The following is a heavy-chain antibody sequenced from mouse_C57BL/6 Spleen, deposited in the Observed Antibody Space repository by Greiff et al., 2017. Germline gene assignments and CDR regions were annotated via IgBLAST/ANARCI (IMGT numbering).Heavy chain of an antibody. V-gene: IGHV5-9*01. D-gene: IGHD2-1*01. CDR3: ANGNYGFAY. J-gene: IGHJ3*01. CDR1: GFTFSSYT. CDR2: ISGGGGNT. Sequence: EVQRVESGGGLVKPGGSLKLSCAASGFTFSSYTMSWVRQTPEKRLEWVATISGGGGNTYYPDSVKGRFTISRDNAKNTLYLQMSSLRSEDTALYYCANGNYGFAYWGQGTLVTVSA.